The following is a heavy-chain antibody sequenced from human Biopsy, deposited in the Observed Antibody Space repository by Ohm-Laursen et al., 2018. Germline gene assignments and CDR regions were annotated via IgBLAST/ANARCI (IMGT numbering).Heavy chain of an antibody. CDR2: INPSGSTT. J-gene: IGHJ4*02. D-gene: IGHD6-19*01. CDR1: GYSFTSYY. CDR3: ARNTGWYGDLYYFDY. V-gene: IGHV1-46*01. Sequence: ASVKASCKASGYSFTSYYMHWVRQAPGQGLEWMGMINPSGSTTSYPQIFQGRVTMTRDTSKSTVYMELSSLRSADTAVYFCARNTGWYGDLYYFDYWGQGTLVTVFS.